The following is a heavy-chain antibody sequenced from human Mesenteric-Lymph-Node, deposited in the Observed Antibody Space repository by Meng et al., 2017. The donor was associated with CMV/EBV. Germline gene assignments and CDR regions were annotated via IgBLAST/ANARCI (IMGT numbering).Heavy chain of an antibody. CDR1: GFTFSDYA. V-gene: IGHV3-11*04. J-gene: IGHJ6*02. CDR3: ARETITIFGVEYYYYGMDV. D-gene: IGHD3-3*01. Sequence: SLRLSCAASGFTFSDYAISWVRQAPGKGLEWVSYIRSGGSNIYYADSVKGRFTISRDNAKNSLYLQMNSLRAEDTAVYYCARETITIFGVEYYYYGMDVWGQGTTVTVSS. CDR2: IRSGGSNI.